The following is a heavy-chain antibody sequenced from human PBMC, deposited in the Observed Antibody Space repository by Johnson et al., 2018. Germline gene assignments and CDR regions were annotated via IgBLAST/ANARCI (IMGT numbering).Heavy chain of an antibody. D-gene: IGHD2-15*01. CDR2: IIPILGIA. CDR3: ARDRPLGYCSGGSCPDAFDI. Sequence: VQLVESGAEVKKPGSSVKVSCKASGGTFSSYTISWVRQAPGQGLEWMGRIIPILGIANYAQKFQGRVTITAAKSTSTAYMELSSLRSEDTAVYYCARDRPLGYCSGGSCPDAFDIWGQGTMVTVSS. V-gene: IGHV1-69*09. J-gene: IGHJ3*02. CDR1: GGTFSSYT.